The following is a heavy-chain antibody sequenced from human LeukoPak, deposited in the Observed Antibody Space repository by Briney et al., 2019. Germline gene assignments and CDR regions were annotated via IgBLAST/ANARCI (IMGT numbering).Heavy chain of an antibody. J-gene: IGHJ4*02. V-gene: IGHV4-34*01. D-gene: IGHD3-9*01. Sequence: TSETLSLTCAVYGGSFSGYYWSWIRQPPGKGLEWIGEINHSGSTNYNPSLKSRVTISVDTSKNQFSLKLSSVTAADTAVYYCAREQRHDYDILTGYYADGILYYFDYWGQGTLVTVSS. CDR2: INHSGST. CDR1: GGSFSGYY. CDR3: AREQRHDYDILTGYYADGILYYFDY.